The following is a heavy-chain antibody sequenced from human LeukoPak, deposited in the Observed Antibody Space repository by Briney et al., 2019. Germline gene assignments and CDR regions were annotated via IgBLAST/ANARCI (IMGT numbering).Heavy chain of an antibody. J-gene: IGHJ4*02. Sequence: SETLSLTCTVSGGSISSYYWSWIRQPPGKGLEWIGYIYYSGSTNYNPSLKSRVTISVDTSKNQFSLKLSSVTAADTAMYYCARGDYYDSSGYWLFDYWGQGTLVTVSS. D-gene: IGHD3-22*01. CDR3: ARGDYYDSSGYWLFDY. CDR2: IYYSGST. CDR1: GGSISSYY. V-gene: IGHV4-59*01.